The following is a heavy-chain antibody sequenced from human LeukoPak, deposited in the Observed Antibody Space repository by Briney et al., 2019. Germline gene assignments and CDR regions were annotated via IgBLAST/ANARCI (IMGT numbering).Heavy chain of an antibody. CDR2: IYTSGST. Sequence: SETLSLTCTVSGGSISSYYWSWIRQPAGKGLEWIGRIYTSGSTNYNPSLKSRVTMSVDTSKNQFSLKLSSVTAADTAVYYCAREAYYYDSSGYYSLPNLDYWGQGTLFTVSS. D-gene: IGHD3-22*01. CDR1: GGSISSYY. J-gene: IGHJ4*02. CDR3: AREAYYYDSSGYYSLPNLDY. V-gene: IGHV4-4*07.